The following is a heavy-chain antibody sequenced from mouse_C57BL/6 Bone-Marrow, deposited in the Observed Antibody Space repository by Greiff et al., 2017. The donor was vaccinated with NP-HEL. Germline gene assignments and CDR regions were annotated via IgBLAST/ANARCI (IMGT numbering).Heavy chain of an antibody. Sequence: VQLQQPGAELVKPGASVKMSCKASGYTFTSYWITWVKQRPGQGLEWIGDIYPGSGSTNYNEKFKSKATLTVDNSSSTAYMQLSRLTSEDSAVYYGARSILCSTTVAYWYFDVWGTGTTVTVSS. CDR3: ARSILCSTTVAYWYFDV. V-gene: IGHV1-55*01. CDR2: IYPGSGST. J-gene: IGHJ1*03. D-gene: IGHD1-1*01. CDR1: GYTFTSYW.